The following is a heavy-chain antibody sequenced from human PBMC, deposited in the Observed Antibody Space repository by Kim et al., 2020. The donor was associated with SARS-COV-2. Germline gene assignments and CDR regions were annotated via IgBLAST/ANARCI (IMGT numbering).Heavy chain of an antibody. CDR2: MNPNSGNT. J-gene: IGHJ6*02. CDR3: ARGDVRFLEWLSLYYYYYGMDV. V-gene: IGHV1-8*01. D-gene: IGHD3-3*01. CDR1: GYTFTSYD. Sequence: ASVKVSCKASGYTFTSYDINWVRQATGQGLEWMGWMNPNSGNTGYAQKFQGRVTMTRNTSISTAYMELSSLRSEDTAVYYCARGDVRFLEWLSLYYYYYGMDVWGQGTTVTVSS.